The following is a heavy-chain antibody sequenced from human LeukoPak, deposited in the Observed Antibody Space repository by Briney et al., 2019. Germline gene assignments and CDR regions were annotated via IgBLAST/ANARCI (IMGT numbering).Heavy chain of an antibody. CDR2: INTDGSRT. Sequence: PGGSPRLSCAASGFNVSSNYMNWVRQAPGRGLVWVSRINTDGSRTDYADSVKGRFTISRDNARNTLYLQMNSLGAEDTAVYYCASDFTGYDDYWGQGTLVTVSS. D-gene: IGHD3-9*01. CDR1: GFNVSSNY. J-gene: IGHJ4*02. CDR3: ASDFTGYDDY. V-gene: IGHV3-74*01.